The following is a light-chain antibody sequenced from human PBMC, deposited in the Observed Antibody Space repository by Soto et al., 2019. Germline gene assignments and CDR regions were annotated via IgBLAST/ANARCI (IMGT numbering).Light chain of an antibody. V-gene: IGKV1-8*01. CDR1: QGISSY. Sequence: AIRMTQSPSSFSASTGDRVTITCRASQGISSYLAWYQQKPGKAPKLLIYAASTLQSGVPSRFSGSGSGTDFTLTISCLQSEDFATYYCQQYYSDPLTVGGGTKVEIK. J-gene: IGKJ4*01. CDR2: AAS. CDR3: QQYYSDPLT.